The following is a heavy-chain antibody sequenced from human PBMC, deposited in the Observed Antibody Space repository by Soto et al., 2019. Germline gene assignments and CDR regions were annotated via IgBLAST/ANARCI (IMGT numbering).Heavy chain of an antibody. Sequence: PSETLSLTCTVSGGYISRSSYYWGWIRQSPGKGLEWIGSIYYSGTTYYNPSLKSRVTISVDTSKNQFSLKLSSVTAADTAVYYCARGPPLRYFDWFPPGGYYGMDVWGQGTTVT. V-gene: IGHV4-39*07. CDR2: IYYSGTT. J-gene: IGHJ6*02. D-gene: IGHD3-9*01. CDR3: ARGPPLRYFDWFPPGGYYGMDV. CDR1: GGYISRSSYY.